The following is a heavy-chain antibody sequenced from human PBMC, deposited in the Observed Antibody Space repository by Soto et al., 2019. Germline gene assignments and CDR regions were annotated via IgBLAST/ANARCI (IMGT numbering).Heavy chain of an antibody. CDR3: GRGRSGQIVVFY. J-gene: IGHJ4*02. CDR1: GYTFTGHY. D-gene: IGHD5-12*01. Sequence: ASVKVSCKASGYTFTGHYIHWVRQAPEQGPEWMGEIGPESGATRFAQKFQGRVTMTMDMSITTVYMELSNLSPDDTAVYYCGRGRSGQIVVFYWGQGTPVTVSS. CDR2: IGPESGAT. V-gene: IGHV1-2*02.